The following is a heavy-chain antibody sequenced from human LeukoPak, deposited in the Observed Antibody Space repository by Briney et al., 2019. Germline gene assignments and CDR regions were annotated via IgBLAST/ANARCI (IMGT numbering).Heavy chain of an antibody. CDR2: IIPIFGTA. Sequence: GASVKVSCKASGGTFSSYAISWVRQAPGQGLEWMGGIIPIFGTANYAQKFQGRVTITADESTSTAYMELSSLRSEDTAVYYCARDGLGVSLYSNYAFDYWGQGILVTVSS. J-gene: IGHJ4*02. V-gene: IGHV1-69*01. D-gene: IGHD4-11*01. CDR3: ARDGLGVSLYSNYAFDY. CDR1: GGTFSSYA.